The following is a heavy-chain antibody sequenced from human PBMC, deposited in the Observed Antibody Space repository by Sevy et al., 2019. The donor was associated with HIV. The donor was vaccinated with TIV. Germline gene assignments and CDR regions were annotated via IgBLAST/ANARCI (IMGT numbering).Heavy chain of an antibody. CDR3: AGENAWGRGYS. CDR1: GGSITSLY. Sequence: SETLSLTCTASGGSITSLYWNWIRQPPGKGLEWIANIYYNGHINYNPSLKNRVTLSLDTSKNQFSLRLSSVTAADTAMYYCAGENAWGRGYSWGQGTLVTVSS. V-gene: IGHV4-59*08. D-gene: IGHD1-26*01. J-gene: IGHJ4*02. CDR2: IYYNGHI.